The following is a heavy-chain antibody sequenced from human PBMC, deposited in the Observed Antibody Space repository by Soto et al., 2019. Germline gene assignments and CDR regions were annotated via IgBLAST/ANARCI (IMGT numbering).Heavy chain of an antibody. Sequence: ASVKVSCKASGYTFTGYYMHWVRQAPGQGLEWMGWINPNSGGTNYAQKFQGWVTMTRDTSISTAYMELSGLRSDDTAVYYCARDKGYCSGGSCYPKPTDVWGQGPTVTVSS. J-gene: IGHJ6*02. CDR1: GYTFTGYY. D-gene: IGHD2-15*01. V-gene: IGHV1-2*04. CDR2: INPNSGGT. CDR3: ARDKGYCSGGSCYPKPTDV.